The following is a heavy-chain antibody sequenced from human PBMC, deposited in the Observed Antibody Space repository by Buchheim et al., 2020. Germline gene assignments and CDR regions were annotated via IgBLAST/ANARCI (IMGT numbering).Heavy chain of an antibody. CDR3: ARENSYLNSSGYYVFYYFDY. J-gene: IGHJ4*02. CDR2: IYTSGST. Sequence: QVQLQESGPGLVKPSQTLSLTCTVSGGSISSGSYYWSWIRQPAGKGLEWIGRIYTSGSTNYNPSLKSRVTISVDTSKNQFSLKLSSVTAADTAVYYCARENSYLNSSGYYVFYYFDYWGQGTL. V-gene: IGHV4-61*02. CDR1: GGSISSGSYY. D-gene: IGHD3-22*01.